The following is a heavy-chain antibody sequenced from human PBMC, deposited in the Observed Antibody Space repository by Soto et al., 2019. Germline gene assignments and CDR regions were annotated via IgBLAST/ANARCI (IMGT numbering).Heavy chain of an antibody. D-gene: IGHD6-13*01. CDR2: IIPIFGTA. CDR1: GGTFSSYA. J-gene: IGHJ6*02. V-gene: IGHV1-69*13. Sequence: GASVKVSCKASGGTFSSYAISWVRQAPGQGLEWMGGIIPIFGTANYAQKFQGRVTITADESTSTAYMELSSLRSEDTAVYYCARDLRESIAAAGTNRDYYYGMDVWGQGTTVTVSS. CDR3: ARDLRESIAAAGTNRDYYYGMDV.